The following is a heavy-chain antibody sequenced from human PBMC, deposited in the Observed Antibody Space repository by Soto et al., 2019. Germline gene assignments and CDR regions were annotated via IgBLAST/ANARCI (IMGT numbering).Heavy chain of an antibody. CDR2: IIPILGIA. CDR1: GGTFSSYT. D-gene: IGHD5-12*01. J-gene: IGHJ6*03. Sequence: QVQLVQSGAEVKKPGSSMKVSCKASGGTFSSYTISWVRQAPGQGLEWMGRIIPILGIANYAQKFQGRVTITADKSTSTAYMELGSLSSEDTAVYCCARGLAEVDIVDYYYMDVWGKGTTVTVSS. CDR3: ARGLAEVDIVDYYYMDV. V-gene: IGHV1-69*02.